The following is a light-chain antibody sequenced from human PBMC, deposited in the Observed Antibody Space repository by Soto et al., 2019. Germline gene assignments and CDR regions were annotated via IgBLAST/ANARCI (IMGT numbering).Light chain of an antibody. V-gene: IGKV3-15*01. J-gene: IGKJ5*01. Sequence: EIVMTQSPATLSVSPVERATLSCRASQSVSGSLAWYQQKPGQAPRLLIYGASTRATGIPARFSGSGSGTDFTLTISGLEPEDVAMYVCQHYGDSPPITVGQGTRLDIK. CDR1: QSVSGS. CDR2: GAS. CDR3: QHYGDSPPIT.